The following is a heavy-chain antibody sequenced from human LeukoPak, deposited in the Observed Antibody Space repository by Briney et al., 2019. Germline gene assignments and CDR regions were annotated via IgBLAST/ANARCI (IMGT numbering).Heavy chain of an antibody. J-gene: IGHJ4*02. V-gene: IGHV4-61*02. CDR1: GGSISSGSYY. Sequence: SETLSLTCTVSGGSISSGSYYWSWIRQPAGKGLEWIGRIYTSGSTNYNPSLKSRVTISVDTSKNQFSLKLSSVTAADTAVYYCASEANYDFWSGYYTGMNWGQGTLVTVSS. D-gene: IGHD3-3*01. CDR2: IYTSGST. CDR3: ASEANYDFWSGYYTGMN.